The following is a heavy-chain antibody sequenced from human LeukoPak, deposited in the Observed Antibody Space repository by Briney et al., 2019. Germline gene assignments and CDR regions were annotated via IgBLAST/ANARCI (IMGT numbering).Heavy chain of an antibody. CDR1: GFTFSSYA. V-gene: IGHV3-23*01. D-gene: IGHD5-12*01. CDR3: AKGVDIVATIYTGGDY. CDR2: ISGSGGST. J-gene: IGHJ4*02. Sequence: GGSLRLSCAASGFTFSSYAMSWVRQAPGKGLEWVSAISGSGGSTYYADSVKGRFTISRDNSKNTLYLQMNSLRAEDTAVYYCAKGVDIVATIYTGGDYWGQGTLVTVSS.